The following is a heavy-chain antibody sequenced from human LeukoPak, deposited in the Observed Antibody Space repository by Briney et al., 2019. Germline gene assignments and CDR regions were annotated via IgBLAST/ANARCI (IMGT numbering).Heavy chain of an antibody. D-gene: IGHD3-22*01. CDR2: ITSTGSTI. CDR3: ARANYYDISGYDY. Sequence: GGSLRLSCAASGFTFRSYEMNWVRQAPGKGLEWVAYITSTGSTIYYADSVKGRFTISRDNAKNSLYLQMNSLRAEDTAVYYCARANYYDISGYDYWGQGTLVTVSS. V-gene: IGHV3-48*03. J-gene: IGHJ4*02. CDR1: GFTFRSYE.